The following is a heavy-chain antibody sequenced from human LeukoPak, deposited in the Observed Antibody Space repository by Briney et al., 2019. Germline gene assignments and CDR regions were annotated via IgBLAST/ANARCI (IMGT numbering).Heavy chain of an antibody. CDR2: ISGSGGST. Sequence: GGSLRLSCAGTGFTFGSYAMNWVRPAPGKGLEWVSGISGSGGSTYYADSVKGRFTISRDNSKNTLYLQMNSLRAEDAAIYYCAKDRIWSGYSKYYFDCWGQGTLVTVSS. CDR1: GFTFGSYA. V-gene: IGHV3-23*01. J-gene: IGHJ4*02. D-gene: IGHD3-3*01. CDR3: AKDRIWSGYSKYYFDC.